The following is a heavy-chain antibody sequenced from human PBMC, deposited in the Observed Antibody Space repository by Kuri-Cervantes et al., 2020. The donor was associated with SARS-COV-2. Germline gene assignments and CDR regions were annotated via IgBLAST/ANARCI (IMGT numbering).Heavy chain of an antibody. CDR3: ARCGWRAAGKIDAFGI. V-gene: IGHV1-69*05. Sequence: SVKVSCKASGGTFSSYAISWVRQAPGQGLEWMGGIIPIFGTANYAQKFQGRVTITTDESTSTAYMELSSLRSEDTAVYYCARCGWRAAGKIDAFGIWGQGTMVTVSS. CDR2: IIPIFGTA. D-gene: IGHD6-19*01. J-gene: IGHJ3*02. CDR1: GGTFSSYA.